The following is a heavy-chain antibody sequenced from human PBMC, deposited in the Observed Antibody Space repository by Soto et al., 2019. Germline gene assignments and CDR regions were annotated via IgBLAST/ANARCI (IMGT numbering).Heavy chain of an antibody. CDR1: GYSFTSYW. CDR2: IYPGDSDT. Sequence: PGESLKISCKGSGYSFTSYWIGWVRQMPGKGLEWMGIIYPGDSDTRYSPSFQGQVTISADKSISTAYLQWSSLKASDTAMYYCARSRRCSGGSCYFWFDPWGQGTLVTVSS. D-gene: IGHD2-15*01. J-gene: IGHJ5*02. CDR3: ARSRRCSGGSCYFWFDP. V-gene: IGHV5-51*01.